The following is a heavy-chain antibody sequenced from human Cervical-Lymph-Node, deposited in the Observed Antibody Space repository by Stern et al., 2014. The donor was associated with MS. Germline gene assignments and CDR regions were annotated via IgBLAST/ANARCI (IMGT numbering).Heavy chain of an antibody. V-gene: IGHV1-18*01. J-gene: IGHJ6*02. D-gene: IGHD2-2*01. CDR1: GYTFTSYG. CDR2: ISAYNGNT. CDR3: ARSGGYWSSTGCYPSHYYYYYGMDV. Sequence: QVQLVQSGAEVKKPGASVKVSCKASGYTFTSYGISWVRQAPGQGLEWMGWISAYNGNTNYAQKLQGRVTMATDTSTSTAYMELRSLRSDDTAVYYCARSGGYWSSTGCYPSHYYYYYGMDVWGQGTTVTVSS.